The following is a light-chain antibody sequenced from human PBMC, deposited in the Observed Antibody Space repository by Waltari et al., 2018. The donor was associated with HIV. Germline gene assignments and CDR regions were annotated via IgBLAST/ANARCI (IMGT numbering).Light chain of an antibody. J-gene: IGKJ3*01. Sequence: EIVLTQSPATLSLSPGERATLSCRASQSVSSYLAWYQQKPGQAPRLLIYDASNRATGTPARFSGSGSGTDFTLTISSLEPEDFAVYYCQQRSNLFGPGTKVDIK. CDR2: DAS. CDR3: QQRSNL. V-gene: IGKV3-11*01. CDR1: QSVSSY.